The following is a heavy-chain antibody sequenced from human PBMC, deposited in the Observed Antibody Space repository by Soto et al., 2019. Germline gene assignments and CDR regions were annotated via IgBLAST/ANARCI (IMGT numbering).Heavy chain of an antibody. CDR2: ISSSSSTI. V-gene: IGHV3-48*01. Sequence: GGSLRLSCAASGFTFSSYNMNWVRQAPGKGLEWVSYISSSSSTIYYAASVKGRFTISRDNANNSLYLQMNSLRAEDTAVYYCARDSYGSGTYYPNWFDPWGQGTLVTVSS. D-gene: IGHD3-10*01. CDR1: GFTFSSYN. J-gene: IGHJ5*02. CDR3: ARDSYGSGTYYPNWFDP.